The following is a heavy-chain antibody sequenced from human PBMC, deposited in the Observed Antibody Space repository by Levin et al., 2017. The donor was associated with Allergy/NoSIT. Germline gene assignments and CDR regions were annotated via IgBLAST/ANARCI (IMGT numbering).Heavy chain of an antibody. Sequence: ASVKVSCKASGFSFTFYAITWVRQAPGQGLEWMEWISPYNGETKYAQKLQDRVTMTTDTSTSTAYMELRSLRSDDTAVYYCAREMAETAADTFDIWGQGTMVTVSS. J-gene: IGHJ3*02. CDR2: ISPYNGET. D-gene: IGHD2-8*01. CDR3: AREMAETAADTFDI. CDR1: GFSFTFYA. V-gene: IGHV1-18*01.